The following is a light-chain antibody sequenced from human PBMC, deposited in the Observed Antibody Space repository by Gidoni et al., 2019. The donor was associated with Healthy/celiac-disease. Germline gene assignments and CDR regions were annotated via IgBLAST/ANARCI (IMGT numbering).Light chain of an antibody. CDR1: ELPKQY. V-gene: IGLV3-25*03. CDR3: QSADNSGTYVV. J-gene: IGLJ2*01. Sequence: SYELTQPPSVSVSPGQTARITCSGDELPKQYAYWYQQKPGQAPILMIYKDSERPSGIPERFSGSSSGTIVTLTISGVQAEDEADYYCQSADNSGTYVVFGGGTKLTVL. CDR2: KDS.